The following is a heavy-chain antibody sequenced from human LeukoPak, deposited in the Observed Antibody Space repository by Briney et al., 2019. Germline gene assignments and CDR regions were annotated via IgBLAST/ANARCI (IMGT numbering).Heavy chain of an antibody. Sequence: SETLSLTRTVSGGSISSYYWSWIRQPPGKGLEWIAYISDIGSINYNPSLKSRVTISLDTSKNQFSLKLSSVTAADTAVYYCAGHHPRNTVDFWGQGTLVTVSS. D-gene: IGHD2-8*02. CDR1: GGSISSYY. CDR3: AGHHPRNTVDF. CDR2: ISDIGSI. V-gene: IGHV4-59*08. J-gene: IGHJ4*02.